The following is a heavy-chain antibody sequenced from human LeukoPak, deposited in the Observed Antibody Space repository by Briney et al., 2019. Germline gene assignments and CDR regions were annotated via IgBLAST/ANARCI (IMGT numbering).Heavy chain of an antibody. CDR3: ASDLPVATT. CDR2: ISANSDYI. Sequence: GGSLRLSCAASGFTFSAYSMSWVRQAPGKGLEWVSSISANSDYIFYPDSMKGRFTISRDNAQKSLYLQMDSLRAEDTAVYYCASDLPVATTWGQGTLVTVSS. J-gene: IGHJ5*02. D-gene: IGHD5-12*01. CDR1: GFTFSAYS. V-gene: IGHV3-21*01.